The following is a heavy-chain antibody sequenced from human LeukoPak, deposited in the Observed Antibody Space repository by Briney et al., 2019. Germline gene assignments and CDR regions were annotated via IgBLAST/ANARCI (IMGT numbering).Heavy chain of an antibody. V-gene: IGHV4-59*01. J-gene: IGHJ3*02. Sequence: PSETLSLTCTVSGGSISSYYWSWIRQPPGKGLEWIGYIYYSGSTNYNPSLKSRVTISVDTSKNQFSLKLSSVTAADTAVYYCARDRHTRYCSSTSCYAFDIWGQGTMVTVSS. CDR3: ARDRHTRYCSSTSCYAFDI. CDR2: IYYSGST. CDR1: GGSISSYY. D-gene: IGHD2-2*01.